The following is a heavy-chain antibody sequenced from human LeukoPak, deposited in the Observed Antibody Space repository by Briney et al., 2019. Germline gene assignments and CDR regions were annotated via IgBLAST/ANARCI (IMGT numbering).Heavy chain of an antibody. V-gene: IGHV4-28*01. Sequence: SETLSLTCAVSGYSISSNNWWAWIRQPPGKGLEWIGYIYYSGSTYYNPYNPSLTSRVTMSVDTSKNQFSLKLDSVTEEDTAMYYCARNQAVAANRGAFDIWGQGTMVTVSS. CDR2: IYYSGST. CDR3: ARNQAVAANRGAFDI. CDR1: GYSISSNNW. D-gene: IGHD6-19*01. J-gene: IGHJ3*02.